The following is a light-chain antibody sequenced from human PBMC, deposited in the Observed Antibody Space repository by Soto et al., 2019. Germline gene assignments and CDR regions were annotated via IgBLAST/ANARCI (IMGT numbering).Light chain of an antibody. Sequence: EIVMTQSPATLSVSPGERATLSCRASQSVGSDLAWYQQKPGQAPRLVIYAASSRATGIPDRFSGSGSGTDFTLTISRLEPEDFAVYYCQQYGSSLFSFGPGTKVDIK. J-gene: IGKJ3*01. CDR2: AAS. CDR1: QSVGSD. V-gene: IGKV3-20*01. CDR3: QQYGSSLFS.